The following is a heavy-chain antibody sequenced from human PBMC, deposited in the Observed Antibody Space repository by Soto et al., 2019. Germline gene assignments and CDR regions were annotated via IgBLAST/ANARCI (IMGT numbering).Heavy chain of an antibody. CDR2: ISSSSSTI. Sequence: EVQLVESGGGLVQPGGSLRLSCAASGFTFTSYSMNWVRQAPGKGLEWVSYISSSSSTIYYADSVKGRFTISRDNAKNSLYLQMNSLSAEDTAVYYCARDDAVLWFGENRYYGMDVWGQGTTVTVSS. V-gene: IGHV3-48*01. J-gene: IGHJ6*02. CDR1: GFTFTSYS. D-gene: IGHD3-10*01. CDR3: ARDDAVLWFGENRYYGMDV.